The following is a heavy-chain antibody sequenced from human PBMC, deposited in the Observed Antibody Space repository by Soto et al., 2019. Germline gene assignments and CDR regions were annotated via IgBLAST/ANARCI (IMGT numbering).Heavy chain of an antibody. CDR2: IYYSGST. V-gene: IGHV4-39*01. D-gene: IGHD3-10*01. CDR1: GGSISSSSYY. J-gene: IGHJ4*02. Sequence: SETLSLTCTVSGGSISSSSYYWSWIRQPPGKGLEWIGSIYYSGSTYYNPSLKSRVTISVDTSKNQFSLKLSSVTAADTAVYYCARGRNVVRGVITKYYFDYWGQGTLVTVSS. CDR3: ARGRNVVRGVITKYYFDY.